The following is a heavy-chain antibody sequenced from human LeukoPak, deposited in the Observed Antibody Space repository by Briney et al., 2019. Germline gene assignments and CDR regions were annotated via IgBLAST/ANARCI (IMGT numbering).Heavy chain of an antibody. D-gene: IGHD2-2*01. CDR2: ISGSGGST. CDR1: GSTFSSYA. J-gene: IGHJ4*02. CDR3: AKYCVTTTCYERLFDF. Sequence: GGSLRLSCAASGSTFSSYAMSWVRQAPGKGLEWASAISGSGGSTYYADSVKGRFTISRDNSKNTLYLQMNSLRAEDTAVYYCAKYCVTTTCYERLFDFWGQGTLVTVSS. V-gene: IGHV3-23*01.